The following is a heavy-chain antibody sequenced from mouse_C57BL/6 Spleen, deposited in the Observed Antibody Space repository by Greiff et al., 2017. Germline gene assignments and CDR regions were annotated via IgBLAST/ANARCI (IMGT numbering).Heavy chain of an antibody. CDR1: GFSLTSYG. J-gene: IGHJ4*01. Sequence: VQGVESGPGLVQPSQSLSITCTVSGFSLTSYGVHWVRQSPGKGLEWLGVIWSGGSTDYNAAFISRLSISKDNSKSQVFFKMNSLQADDTAIYYCARKGYGSSDYAMDYWGQGTSVTVSS. V-gene: IGHV2-2*01. CDR2: IWSGGST. D-gene: IGHD1-1*01. CDR3: ARKGYGSSDYAMDY.